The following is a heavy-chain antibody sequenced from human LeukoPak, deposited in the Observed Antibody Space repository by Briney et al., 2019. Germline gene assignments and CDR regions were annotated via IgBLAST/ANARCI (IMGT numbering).Heavy chain of an antibody. CDR1: GGSISSSSDF. D-gene: IGHD1-1*01. CDR3: ARHRWDGTFNFDY. V-gene: IGHV4-39*01. CDR2: IYYSGRT. J-gene: IGHJ4*02. Sequence: SETLSLTCTVSGGSISSSSDFWGWIHQPPGKGLEWIGSIYYSGRTYNNPSLKSRVTISVDTSKNQFSLKLSSVTAADTAVYYCARHRWDGTFNFDYWGQGNLVPVSS.